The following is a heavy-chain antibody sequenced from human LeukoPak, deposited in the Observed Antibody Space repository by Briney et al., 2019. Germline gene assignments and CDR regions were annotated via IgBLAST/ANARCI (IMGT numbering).Heavy chain of an antibody. CDR2: INHSGST. D-gene: IGHD6-13*01. J-gene: IGHJ4*02. CDR1: GGSFSGYY. V-gene: IGHV4-34*01. CDR3: ARHWYSSSWYYFDY. Sequence: PSETLSLTCAVYGGSFSGYYWSWIRQPPGKGLECIGEINHSGSTNYNPSLKSRVTISVDTSKNQFSLKLSSVTAADTAVYYCARHWYSSSWYYFDYWGQGTLVTVSS.